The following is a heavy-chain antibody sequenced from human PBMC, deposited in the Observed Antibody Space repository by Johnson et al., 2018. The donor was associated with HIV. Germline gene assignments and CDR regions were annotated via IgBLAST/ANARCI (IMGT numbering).Heavy chain of an antibody. J-gene: IGHJ3*02. Sequence: QVQLVESGGGVVQPGRSLRLSCAASGFTVSSNYMSWVRQAPGKGLEWVAVISYDGTTTYYADSVRGRFTISRDNSRNTVSLQMIILRPKDTAMYYCASGVTARAPLLIWGQGTMVTVSS. CDR2: ISYDGTTT. D-gene: IGHD6-6*01. V-gene: IGHV3-30*14. CDR1: GFTVSSNY. CDR3: ASGVTARAPLLI.